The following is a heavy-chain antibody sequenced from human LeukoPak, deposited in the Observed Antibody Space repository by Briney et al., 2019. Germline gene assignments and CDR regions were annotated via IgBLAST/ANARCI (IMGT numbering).Heavy chain of an antibody. CDR1: GFTFTNHW. D-gene: IGHD3-3*02. V-gene: IGHV3-7*03. Sequence: GGSLRLSCAASGFTFTNHWMSWVRHAPGKGLEWVANIKEDGSEKYYVHCVKGRFTVSRDNVKNSLILQMNSLRVDDTAVYYCAKSGSSVFWSWGQGTLVTVSS. CDR2: IKEDGSEK. J-gene: IGHJ5*02. CDR3: AKSGSSVFWS.